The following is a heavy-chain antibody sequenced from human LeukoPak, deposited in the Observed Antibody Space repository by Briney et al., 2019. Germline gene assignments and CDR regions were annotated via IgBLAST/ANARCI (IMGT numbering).Heavy chain of an antibody. Sequence: GRSLRLSCAASGFTFSSYSMNWVRQAPGKGLEWVSYISSSSSTIYYADSVKGRFTISRDNAKNSLYLQMNSLRAEDTAVYYWARDLLEMATITPFGYWGQGTLVTVSS. CDR3: ARDLLEMATITPFGY. CDR2: ISSSSSTI. D-gene: IGHD5-24*01. V-gene: IGHV3-48*04. J-gene: IGHJ4*02. CDR1: GFTFSSYS.